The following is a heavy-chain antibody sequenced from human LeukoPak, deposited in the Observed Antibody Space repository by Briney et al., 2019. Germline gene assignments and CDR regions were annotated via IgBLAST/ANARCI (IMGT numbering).Heavy chain of an antibody. CDR2: ISGSGGST. D-gene: IGHD7-27*01. CDR1: AFTFSSYA. Sequence: GGSLRLSCAASAFTFSSYAMSWVRQAAGKGMEWVSAISGSGGSTYYADSVKGRFTISRDNSKTTLYLQMNSLRAEDTAVYYCAKDRFEKTGEPSDYWGQGTLVTVSS. V-gene: IGHV3-23*01. CDR3: AKDRFEKTGEPSDY. J-gene: IGHJ4*02.